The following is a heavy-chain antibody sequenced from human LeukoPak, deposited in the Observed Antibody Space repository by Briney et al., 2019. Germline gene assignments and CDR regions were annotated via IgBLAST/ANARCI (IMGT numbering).Heavy chain of an antibody. D-gene: IGHD3-22*01. J-gene: IGHJ5*02. Sequence: PSETLSLTCTVSGGSISSHYWSWIRQPPGKGLEWIGYIYYSGSTNYNPSLKSRVTISVDTSKNQFSLKLSSVTAADTAVYYCCGTYDSSGYYWKFDPWGQGTLVTVSS. CDR1: GGSISSHY. CDR2: IYYSGST. CDR3: CGTYDSSGYYWKFDP. V-gene: IGHV4-59*11.